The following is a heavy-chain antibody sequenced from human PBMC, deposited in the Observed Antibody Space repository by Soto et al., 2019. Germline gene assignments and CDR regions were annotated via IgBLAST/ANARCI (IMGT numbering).Heavy chain of an antibody. D-gene: IGHD2-15*01. J-gene: IGHJ6*02. Sequence: PGESLKISCKGSGYSFTSYWMSWVRQMPGKGLEWMGRIDPSDSYTNYSPSFQGHVTISADESISTAYLQWSSLKASDTAMYYCARRGLSGMVVAALDVWGQGTTVTVYS. CDR1: GYSFTSYW. V-gene: IGHV5-10-1*01. CDR3: ARRGLSGMVVAALDV. CDR2: IDPSDSYT.